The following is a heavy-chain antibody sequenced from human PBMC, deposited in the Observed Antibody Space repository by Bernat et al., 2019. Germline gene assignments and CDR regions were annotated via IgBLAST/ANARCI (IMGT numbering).Heavy chain of an antibody. Sequence: EVQLVESGGGLVQPGGSLRLSCAASGFTFSSYDMHWVRQATGKGLEWVSAIGTAGDTYYPGSVKGRFTISRENAKNSLYLQMNSLRAEDTAVYYCARSSARDKAAAGTLGGVNFDYWGQGTLVTVSS. CDR3: ARSSARDKAAAGTLGGVNFDY. CDR2: IGTAGDT. V-gene: IGHV3-13*01. CDR1: GFTFSSYD. D-gene: IGHD6-13*01. J-gene: IGHJ4*02.